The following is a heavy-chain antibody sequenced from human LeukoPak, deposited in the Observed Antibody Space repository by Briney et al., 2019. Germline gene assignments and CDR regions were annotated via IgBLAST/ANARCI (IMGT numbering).Heavy chain of an antibody. V-gene: IGHV1-24*01. CDR3: ASQPWDLGYDY. D-gene: IGHD1-26*01. CDR1: GYTFTSYY. Sequence: ASVKVSCKASGYTFTSYYMHWVRQAPGQGLEWMGGFDPEDGETIYAQKFQGRVTMTEDTSTDTAYMELSSLRSEDTAVYYCASQPWDLGYDYWGQGTLVTVSS. J-gene: IGHJ4*02. CDR2: FDPEDGET.